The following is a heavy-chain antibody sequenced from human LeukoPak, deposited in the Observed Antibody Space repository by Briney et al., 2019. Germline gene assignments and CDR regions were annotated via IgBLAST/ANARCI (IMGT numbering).Heavy chain of an antibody. D-gene: IGHD6-6*01. Sequence: GGSLRLSCAASGFTFSSYSMNWVRQAPGKGLEWVSSISSSSSYIYYADSVEGRFTISRDNAKNSLYLQMNSLRAEDTAVYYCARGTRIAARRITSGKYGMDVWGQGTTVTVSS. J-gene: IGHJ6*02. CDR2: ISSSSSYI. V-gene: IGHV3-21*04. CDR1: GFTFSSYS. CDR3: ARGTRIAARRITSGKYGMDV.